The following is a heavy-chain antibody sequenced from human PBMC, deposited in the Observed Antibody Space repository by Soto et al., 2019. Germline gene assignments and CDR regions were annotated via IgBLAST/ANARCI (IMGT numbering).Heavy chain of an antibody. J-gene: IGHJ4*02. CDR1: GGSFSGYY. CDR3: AGGSSWPDY. CDR2: INHSGST. V-gene: IGHV4-34*01. Sequence: QVQLQQWGAGLLKPSETLSLTCAVYGGSFSGYYWSWIRQPPGKGLEWIGEINHSGSTNYNPSLKXRXTXXVDPSKNQFSLKLSSVTAADTAVYYCAGGSSWPDYWGQGTLVTVSS. D-gene: IGHD6-13*01.